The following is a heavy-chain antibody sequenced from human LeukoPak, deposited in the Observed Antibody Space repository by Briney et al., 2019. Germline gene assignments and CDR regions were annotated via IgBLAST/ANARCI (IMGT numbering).Heavy chain of an antibody. V-gene: IGHV1-46*03. CDR2: INPSGGST. CDR3: ASSSYYYYYMDV. Sequence: ASVKVSCKASGYTFTSYYMHWVRQAPGQGLEWMGIINPSGGSTSYAQKFQGRVTMTRDTSTSTAYMELSSLRSEDTAVYYCASSSYYYYYMDVWGKGTTVTVSS. J-gene: IGHJ6*03. CDR1: GYTFTSYY. D-gene: IGHD6-6*01.